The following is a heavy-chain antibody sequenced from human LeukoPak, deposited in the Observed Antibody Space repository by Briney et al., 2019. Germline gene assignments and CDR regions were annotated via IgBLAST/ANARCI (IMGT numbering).Heavy chain of an antibody. Sequence: EGSVKVSCKGSGYTLSNYGNSRVRQAPGQRLAWMGWVSVYTGYTKYPQKFQGRVTMTTDTSTSTAYMEPSSLRSEDTAVYYCAGGRTDIVVVPATLRNYYFDYWGQGTLVTVSS. CDR1: GYTLSNYG. D-gene: IGHD2-2*01. CDR3: AGGRTDIVVVPATLRNYYFDY. CDR2: VSVYTGYT. J-gene: IGHJ4*02. V-gene: IGHV1-18*01.